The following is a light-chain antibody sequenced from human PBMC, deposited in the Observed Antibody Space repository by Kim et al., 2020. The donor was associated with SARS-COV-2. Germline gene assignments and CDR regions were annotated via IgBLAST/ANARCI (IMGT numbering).Light chain of an antibody. J-gene: IGLJ3*02. CDR2: SNN. CDR1: SSNIGSNT. CDR3: AAWDDSLNVPV. Sequence: QSVLTQPPSASGTPGQRVTISCSGSSSNIGSNTVNRYQQLPGTAPKLLIYSNNQRPSGVPDRFSGSKSGTSASLAISGLQSEDEADYYCAAWDDSLNVPVFGGGTQLTVL. V-gene: IGLV1-44*01.